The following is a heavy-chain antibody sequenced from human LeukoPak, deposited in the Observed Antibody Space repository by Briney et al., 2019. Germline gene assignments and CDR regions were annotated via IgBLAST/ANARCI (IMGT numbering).Heavy chain of an antibody. CDR2: FYTSGRT. V-gene: IGHV4-4*07. J-gene: IGHJ4*02. CDR1: GGSISSYY. Sequence: SETLSLTCTVSGGSISSYYWSWIRQPAGKGLEWIGRFYTSGRTNYNPSLKSRVTISVDTSKNQFSLKLSSVTAADTAVYYCARVVTTYYYDSSGDYFDYWGQGTLVTVSS. D-gene: IGHD3-22*01. CDR3: ARVVTTYYYDSSGDYFDY.